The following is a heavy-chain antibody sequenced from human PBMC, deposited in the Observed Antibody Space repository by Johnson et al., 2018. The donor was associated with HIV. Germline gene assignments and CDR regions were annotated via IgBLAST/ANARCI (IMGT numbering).Heavy chain of an antibody. V-gene: IGHV3-53*01. CDR2: IYSGGST. CDR1: GFTVRSNY. J-gene: IGHJ3*02. D-gene: IGHD6-19*01. Sequence: EVQLVESGGGLIQSGGSLRLSCAASGFTVRSNYMSCVRQAPGKGLEWVSVIYSGGSTYYADSVNGRFTISRDNSKNTLYLQMNSLRAEDTAVYYCARERGDSSRTAFDIWGQGTMVTVSS. CDR3: ARERGDSSRTAFDI.